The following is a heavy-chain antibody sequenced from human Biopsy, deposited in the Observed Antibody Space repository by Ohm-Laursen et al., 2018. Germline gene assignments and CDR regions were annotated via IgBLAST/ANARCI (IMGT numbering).Heavy chain of an antibody. J-gene: IGHJ6*02. V-gene: IGHV2-70*11. Sequence: PTQTLTLTCPFSGFSLSARGMCVSWIRQAPGKALEWLARVDWDDYKDYSASLQTKLSISKDTSNDQVVLTVNNVDPADTATYYCARTPILIVSAGLVYRHRRHLQGMDVWGQGIAVIVS. D-gene: IGHD6-13*01. CDR2: VDWDDYK. CDR1: GFSLSARGMC. CDR3: ARTPILIVSAGLVYRHRRHLQGMDV.